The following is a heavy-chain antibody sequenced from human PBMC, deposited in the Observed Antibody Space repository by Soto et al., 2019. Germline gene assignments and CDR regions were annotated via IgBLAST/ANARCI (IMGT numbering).Heavy chain of an antibody. CDR2: ISTSGGRP. J-gene: IGHJ4*02. V-gene: IGHV3-23*01. D-gene: IGHD6-19*01. CDR1: GITFSNYA. CDR3: AKGSRTVADYYFDY. Sequence: PGGTLRLSCTASGITFSNYAMSWVRQAPRKGLEWVSSISTSGGRPYYADSVKGRFTISRDNSKNTLYLQMNSLRAEDTAVYYCAKGSRTVADYYFDYWGQGSMVTVSS.